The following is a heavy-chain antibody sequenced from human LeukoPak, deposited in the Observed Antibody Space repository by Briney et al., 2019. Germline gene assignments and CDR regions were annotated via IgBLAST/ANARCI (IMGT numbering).Heavy chain of an antibody. J-gene: IGHJ4*02. CDR3: AKDSSYYDCSGFDY. D-gene: IGHD3-22*01. CDR2: ISGSGGST. CDR1: GFTFSSYA. V-gene: IGHV3-23*01. Sequence: PAGCLRLSCAASGFTFSSYAMSWVRQAPGKGLEWVSAISGSGGSTYYADSVKGRFTISRDNSKNTLYLQMNSLRAEDTAVYYCAKDSSYYDCSGFDYWGQGTLVTVSS.